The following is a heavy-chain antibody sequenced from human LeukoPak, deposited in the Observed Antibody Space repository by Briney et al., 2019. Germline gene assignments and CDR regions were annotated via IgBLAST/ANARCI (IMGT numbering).Heavy chain of an antibody. Sequence: GGSLRLSCAASGFTFSSYSMNWVRQAPGKGLEWVSYISSSSSTIYYADSVKGRFTISRDNAKNSLYLQMNSLRAEDTAVYYCARGPWGTSVYWGQGTLVTVSS. CDR1: GFTFSSYS. CDR3: ARGPWGTSVY. D-gene: IGHD3-16*01. V-gene: IGHV3-48*01. CDR2: ISSSSSTI. J-gene: IGHJ4*02.